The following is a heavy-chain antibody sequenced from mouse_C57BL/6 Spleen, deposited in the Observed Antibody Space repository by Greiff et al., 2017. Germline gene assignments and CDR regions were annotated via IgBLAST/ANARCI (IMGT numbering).Heavy chain of an antibody. CDR3: TTYGNLYYYAMDY. J-gene: IGHJ4*01. D-gene: IGHD2-1*01. CDR2: IDPEDGDT. Sequence: VQLQQSGAELVRPGSSVKLSCTASGFNIKDYYMHWVKQRPEQGLEWIGRIDPEDGDTEYAPKFQGKATMTADTSSNTAYLQLSSLTSEDTAVYYCTTYGNLYYYAMDYWGQGTSVTVSS. CDR1: GFNIKDYY. V-gene: IGHV14-1*01.